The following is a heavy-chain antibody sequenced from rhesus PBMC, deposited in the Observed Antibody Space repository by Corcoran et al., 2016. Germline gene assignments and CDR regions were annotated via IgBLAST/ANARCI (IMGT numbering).Heavy chain of an antibody. CDR2: IHGSGSNA. CDR3: ARGRGQSGYSLDY. J-gene: IGHJ4*01. Sequence: QLQESGPGLVKPSETLSLTCGVSGGSISSNYWSWIRQAPGKGLEWIGYIHGSGSNANYNPSLKRRVTLSVDTSNNPLSLKLTAVTAADTAVYYCARGRGQSGYSLDYWGQGVLVTVSS. CDR1: GGSISSNY. D-gene: IGHD5-30*01. V-gene: IGHV4S11*01.